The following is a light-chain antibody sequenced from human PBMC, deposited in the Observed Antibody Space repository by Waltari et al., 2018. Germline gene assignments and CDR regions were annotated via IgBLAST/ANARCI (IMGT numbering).Light chain of an antibody. CDR2: DAS. V-gene: IGKV3-20*01. CDR1: QSISRY. Sequence: EIMLTQSPGTLSLSPGERATLSCRASQSISRYLAWYQHKPGQAPRLLNYDASSRATGIPDRFSGSGSGTDFSLTISRLEPEDFAVYYCQKYGSLPATCGQGTKVEIK. J-gene: IGKJ1*01. CDR3: QKYGSLPAT.